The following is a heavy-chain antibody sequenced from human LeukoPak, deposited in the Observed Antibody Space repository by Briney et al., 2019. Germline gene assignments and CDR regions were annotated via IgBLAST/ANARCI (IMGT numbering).Heavy chain of an antibody. CDR2: ISYDGSNK. CDR3: ARGFYGDYLYYFDY. V-gene: IGHV3-30-3*01. Sequence: GGSLRLSCAASGFTFSSYATHWVRQAPGKGLEWVAVISYDGSNKYYADSVRGRFTISRDNSKNTLYLQMNSLRAEDAAMYYCARGFYGDYLYYFDYWGQGTLVTVSS. D-gene: IGHD4-17*01. J-gene: IGHJ4*02. CDR1: GFTFSSYA.